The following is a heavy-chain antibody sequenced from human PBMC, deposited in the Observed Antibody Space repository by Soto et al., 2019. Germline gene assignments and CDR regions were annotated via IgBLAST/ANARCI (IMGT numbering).Heavy chain of an antibody. CDR3: ATYSSPLDY. D-gene: IGHD6-13*01. V-gene: IGHV3-23*01. CDR2: ISATGTTT. CDR1: EFSFSCYA. J-gene: IGHJ4*02. Sequence: PVGSVRLSCAASEFSFSCYALNLVRQATGKGLEWVSAISATGTTTYYADSVKGRFTISRDNSKRTLFLQMDSLSPEDTAVYYCATYSSPLDYWGQGTLVTVSS.